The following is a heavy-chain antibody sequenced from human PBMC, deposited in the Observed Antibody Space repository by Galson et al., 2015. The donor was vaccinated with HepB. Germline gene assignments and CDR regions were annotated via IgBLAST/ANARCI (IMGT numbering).Heavy chain of an antibody. J-gene: IGHJ5*02. V-gene: IGHV3-74*01. Sequence: SLRLSCAASGFTFSSYWMHWVRQAPGKGLVWVSRINSDGGSTTYADSVKGRFTISRDNAKNTLYLQMNSLRAEDTAVYYCARGGLLGQWLTWGQGTLVTVSS. CDR2: INSDGGST. D-gene: IGHD6-19*01. CDR1: GFTFSSYW. CDR3: ARGGLLGQWLT.